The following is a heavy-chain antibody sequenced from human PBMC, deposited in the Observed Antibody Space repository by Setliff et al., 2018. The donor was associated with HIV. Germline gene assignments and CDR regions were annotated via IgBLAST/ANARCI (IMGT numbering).Heavy chain of an antibody. J-gene: IGHJ6*02. CDR2: INPSGGST. CDR3: ARVRVVRGDQAYYYYYYYGMDV. D-gene: IGHD3-10*01. V-gene: IGHV1-46*01. CDR1: GYTLTSYY. Sequence: ASVKVSCKASGYTLTSYYMHWVRQAPGQGLEWMGIINPSGGSTSYAQKFQGRVTMTRDTSTSTVYMELSSLRSEDTAVYYCARVRVVRGDQAYYYYYYYGMDVWGQGTTVTVS.